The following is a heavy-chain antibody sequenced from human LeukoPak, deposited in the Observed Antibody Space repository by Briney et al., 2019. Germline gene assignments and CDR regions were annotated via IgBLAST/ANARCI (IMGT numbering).Heavy chain of an antibody. J-gene: IGHJ6*02. CDR3: ARASSGWSWTYYYYYGMDV. CDR2: MNPNSGNT. D-gene: IGHD6-19*01. CDR1: GCTFTSYD. V-gene: IGHV1-8*01. Sequence: ASVTVSCKASGCTFTSYDINWVRQATGQGLEWMGWMNPNSGNTGYAQKFQGRVTMTRNTSISTAYMELSSLRSEDTAVYYCARASSGWSWTYYYYYGMDVWGQGTTVTVSS.